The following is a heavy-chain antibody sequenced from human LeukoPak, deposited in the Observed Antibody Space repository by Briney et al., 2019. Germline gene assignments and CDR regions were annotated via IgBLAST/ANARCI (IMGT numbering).Heavy chain of an antibody. J-gene: IGHJ6*02. CDR2: IYSGGST. V-gene: IGHV3-66*01. CDR1: GFTVSSNY. Sequence: PGGSLRLSCAASGFTVSSNYMSWVRQAPGKGLEWVSVIYSGGSTYYADSVKGRFTISRDNSKNTLYLQMNSLRAEDTAVYYCARDRGVTTLSGMDVWGQGTTVTVSS. CDR3: ARDRGVTTLSGMDV. D-gene: IGHD4-17*01.